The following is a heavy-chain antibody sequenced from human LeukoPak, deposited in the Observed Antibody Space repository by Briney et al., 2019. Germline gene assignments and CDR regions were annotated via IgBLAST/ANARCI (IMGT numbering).Heavy chain of an antibody. V-gene: IGHV3-23*01. J-gene: IGHJ4*02. CDR1: GFIFSSYA. CDR2: ISGSGGST. Sequence: GGSLKLSCAASGFIFSSYAMSWVRQAPGKGLEWVSGISGSGGSTYYADSVKGRFTISRDNSKNTLYLQMNSLRAEDTAVYYCARTVFWSATTRGLWGAIGNARAEYYFDYWGQGTLVTVSS. CDR3: ARTVFWSATTRGLWGAIGNARAEYYFDY. D-gene: IGHD3-3*01.